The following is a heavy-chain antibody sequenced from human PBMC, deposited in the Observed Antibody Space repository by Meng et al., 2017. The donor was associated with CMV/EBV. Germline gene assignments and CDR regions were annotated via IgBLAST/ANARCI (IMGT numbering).Heavy chain of an antibody. CDR2: FDPEDGET. CDR1: GYTLTELS. CDR3: ADEVSAQKTYGMDV. J-gene: IGHJ6*02. Sequence: ASVKVSCKVSGYTLTELSRHWVRQAPGKGLEWMGGFDPEDGETIYAQKFQGRVTITADKSTSTAYMELSSLRSEDTAVYYCADEVSAQKTYGMDVWGQGTTVTVSS. V-gene: IGHV1-24*01.